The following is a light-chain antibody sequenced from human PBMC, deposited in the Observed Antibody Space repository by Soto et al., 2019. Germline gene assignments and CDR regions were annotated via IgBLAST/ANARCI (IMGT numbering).Light chain of an antibody. CDR1: SSDVGTYTL. CDR2: ESN. J-gene: IGLJ1*01. Sequence: QSALTQPASVSGSPGQSITISCTGISSDVGTYTLISWYQQYPGKAPKLVIYESNKRPSGVSNRFSGSKSGNTASLTISGLQAEDEADYYCSSYTSSSSYVFGTGTKITVL. CDR3: SSYTSSSSYV. V-gene: IGLV2-14*02.